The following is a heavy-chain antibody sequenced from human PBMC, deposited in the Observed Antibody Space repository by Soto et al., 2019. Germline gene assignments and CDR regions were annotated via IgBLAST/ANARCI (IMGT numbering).Heavy chain of an antibody. CDR2: ISYDGSNK. CDR1: GFTVSSYA. D-gene: IGHD6-19*01. V-gene: IGHV3-30-3*01. CDR3: AGSGWYHYYYYGMDV. Sequence: VQLVETGGGLIQPGGSLRLSCAASGFTVSSYAMHWVRQAPGKGLEWVAVISYDGSNKYYADSVKGRFTISRDNSKNTLYLQMNSLRAEDTAVYYCAGSGWYHYYYYGMDVWGQGTTVTVSS. J-gene: IGHJ6*02.